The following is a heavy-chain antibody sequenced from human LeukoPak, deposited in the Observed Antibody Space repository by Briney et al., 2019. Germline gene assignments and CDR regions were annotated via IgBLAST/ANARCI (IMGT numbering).Heavy chain of an antibody. CDR1: GFTFSSYG. CDR3: AKGRTGSPDDADY. V-gene: IGHV3-30*02. J-gene: IGHJ4*02. D-gene: IGHD1-1*01. CDR2: IRYDGSDK. Sequence: GGSLRLSCAASGFTFSSYGMHWVRQAPGKGLEWVAFIRYDGSDKYFADSVKGRFTISRDNSKNTLYLQMNSLRPEDTALYHCAKGRTGSPDDADYWGQGTLVTVSS.